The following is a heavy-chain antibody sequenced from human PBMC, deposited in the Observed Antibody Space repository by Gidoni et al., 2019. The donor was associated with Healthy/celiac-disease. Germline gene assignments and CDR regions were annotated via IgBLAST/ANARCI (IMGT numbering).Heavy chain of an antibody. CDR2: ISGSGGST. CDR1: GFTFSSSA. CDR3: AKAYKRMVRGVIIPDYYYYGMDV. Sequence: EVQLLESGGGLVQPGGSLRLSCAASGFTFSSSAMSWVRQAPGKGLEWVSAISGSGGSTYYADSGKGRFTISRDNSKNTLYLQMNSLRAEDTAVYYCAKAYKRMVRGVIIPDYYYYGMDVWGQGTTVTVSS. J-gene: IGHJ6*02. D-gene: IGHD3-10*01. V-gene: IGHV3-23*01.